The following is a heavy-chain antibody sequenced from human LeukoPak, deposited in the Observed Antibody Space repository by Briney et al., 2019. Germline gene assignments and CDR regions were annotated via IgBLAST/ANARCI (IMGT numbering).Heavy chain of an antibody. CDR2: IYSGGST. CDR1: GFTVTSNY. CDR3: AKDQREATGTYDAFDI. Sequence: GGSLRLSCAASGFTVTSNYMSWVRQAPGKGLEWVSVIYSGGSTYYADSVKGRFTISRDNSKNTLYLQMNSLRAEDTAVYYCAKDQREATGTYDAFDIWGQGTMVTVSS. V-gene: IGHV3-66*01. J-gene: IGHJ3*02. D-gene: IGHD5-24*01.